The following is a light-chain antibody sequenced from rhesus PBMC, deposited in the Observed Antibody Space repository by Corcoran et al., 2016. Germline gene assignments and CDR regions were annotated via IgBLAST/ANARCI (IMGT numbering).Light chain of an antibody. CDR2: KAS. J-gene: IGKJ4*01. Sequence: DIQMTQSPSSLSASVGDTVTITCRASQSITSWVDWYQQQPGKAPKLLSDKASSLQRGVPSRYSGCGYGTDFTLTISSLQPEDFATYSCLQYSSSPLTFGGGAKVELK. CDR3: LQYSSSPLT. CDR1: QSITSW. V-gene: IGKV1-22*01.